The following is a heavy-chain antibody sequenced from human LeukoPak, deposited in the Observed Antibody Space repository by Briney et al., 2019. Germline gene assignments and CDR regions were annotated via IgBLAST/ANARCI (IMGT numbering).Heavy chain of an antibody. CDR2: TSSDLNVK. CDR3: AREGYYGSGSPPSLYFDY. Sequence: PGGSLRLSCAASGFTFSKYVIHWVRQAPGKGLEWVAVTSSDLNVKLYADSVKGRFTISRDKSRSTLYLQMNSLRPEDTAIYYCAREGYYGSGSPPSLYFDYWGQGTLVTVSS. V-gene: IGHV3-30-3*01. J-gene: IGHJ4*02. D-gene: IGHD3-10*01. CDR1: GFTFSKYV.